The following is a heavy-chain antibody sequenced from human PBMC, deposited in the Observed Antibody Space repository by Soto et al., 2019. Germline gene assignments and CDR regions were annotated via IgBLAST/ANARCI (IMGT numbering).Heavy chain of an antibody. J-gene: IGHJ4*02. V-gene: IGHV3-23*01. Sequence: LRLSCPDSGYAFVSYAMIRVRQAPGKGLEWVSALTSSGGITYYSDSVRGRFTISRDNSNNTLYLQMNSLRAEDTAVYYCVALSLTVGSTNDPHLGQGTLVTVSS. D-gene: IGHD1-26*01. CDR1: GYAFVSYA. CDR2: LTSSGGIT. CDR3: VALSLTVGSTNDPH.